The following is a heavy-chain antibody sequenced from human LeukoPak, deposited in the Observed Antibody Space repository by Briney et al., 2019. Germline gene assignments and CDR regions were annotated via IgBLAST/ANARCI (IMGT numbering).Heavy chain of an antibody. CDR2: TYYRSKWHN. D-gene: IGHD2-2*01. Sequence: SQTLSLTCAISGDSVSTNSAAWNWIRQSPSGGLEWLGRTYYRSKWHNDYAVSMKGRITFNADTSKNQFSLQLKSVTPEDTAVYYCARGLWDIVVVSASRAYYYYMDVWGKGTTVTVS. V-gene: IGHV6-1*01. CDR3: ARGLWDIVVVSASRAYYYYMDV. J-gene: IGHJ6*03. CDR1: GDSVSTNSAA.